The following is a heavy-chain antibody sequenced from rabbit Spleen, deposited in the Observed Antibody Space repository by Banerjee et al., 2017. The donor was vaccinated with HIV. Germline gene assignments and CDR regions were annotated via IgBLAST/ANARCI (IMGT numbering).Heavy chain of an antibody. Sequence: QEQLEESGGGLVTPGGTLTLTCTASGFSLSSGYDMCWVRQAPGNGLEWIGCIVTSSGTTYYASWAKGRFTISKPSSTTVTLQMTSLTAADTATYFCARDSSSSFSSYGMDLWGPGTLVTVS. D-gene: IGHD1-1*01. J-gene: IGHJ6*01. CDR2: IVTSSGTT. CDR1: GFSLSSGYD. V-gene: IGHV1S45*01. CDR3: ARDSSSSFSSYGMDL.